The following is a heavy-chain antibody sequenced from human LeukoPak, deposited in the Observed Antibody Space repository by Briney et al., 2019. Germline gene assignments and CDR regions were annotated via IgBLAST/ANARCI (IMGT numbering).Heavy chain of an antibody. CDR3: ARPPPQLWLHGYYYYGMDV. Sequence: GASVKVSCKASGYTFTSYDINWVRQATGQGLEWMGWMNPNSGNTGYAQKFQGRVTMTRNTSISTAYMELSSLRSEDTAVYYCARPPPQLWLHGYYYYGMDVWGQGTTVTVSS. CDR2: MNPNSGNT. CDR1: GYTFTSYD. D-gene: IGHD5-18*01. V-gene: IGHV1-8*02. J-gene: IGHJ6*02.